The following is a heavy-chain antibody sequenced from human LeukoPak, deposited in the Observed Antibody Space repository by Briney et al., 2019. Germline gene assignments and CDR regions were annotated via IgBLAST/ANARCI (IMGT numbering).Heavy chain of an antibody. CDR3: ARGPRNWYFDL. CDR1: GGSFSGYY. Sequence: SETLSLTCAVYGGSFSGYYWSWIRQPPGKGLEWIGEINHSGSTNCNPSLKSRVTISVDTSKNQFSLKLSSVTAADTAVYYCARGPRNWYFDLWGRGTLVTVSS. J-gene: IGHJ2*01. CDR2: INHSGST. V-gene: IGHV4-34*01.